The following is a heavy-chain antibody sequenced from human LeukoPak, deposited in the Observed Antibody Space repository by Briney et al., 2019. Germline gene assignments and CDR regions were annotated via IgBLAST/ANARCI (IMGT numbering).Heavy chain of an antibody. CDR3: AKDYRAVAGTGGAFDY. CDR2: ISWNSGIM. Sequence: GGSLRLSCAASGFTVSSNYMNWVRQAPGKGLEWVSGISWNSGIMVYADSVKGRFTISRDNAKHSLYLQMNSLRAEDMALYYCAKDYRAVAGTGGAFDYWGQGTLVTVSS. D-gene: IGHD6-19*01. J-gene: IGHJ4*02. V-gene: IGHV3-9*03. CDR1: GFTVSSNY.